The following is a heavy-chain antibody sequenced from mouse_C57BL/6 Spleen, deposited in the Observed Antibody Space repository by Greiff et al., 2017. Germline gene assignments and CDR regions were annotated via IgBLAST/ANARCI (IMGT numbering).Heavy chain of an antibody. Sequence: VQLQQSGPVLVKPGASVKMSCKASGYTFTDYYMNWVKQSHGKSLEWIGVINPYNGGTSYNQKFKGKATLTVDKSSSTAYMELNSLTSEDSAVYYCARQGPGTRAMDYWGQGTSVTVSS. D-gene: IGHD4-1*01. V-gene: IGHV1-19*01. J-gene: IGHJ4*01. CDR3: ARQGPGTRAMDY. CDR2: INPYNGGT. CDR1: GYTFTDYY.